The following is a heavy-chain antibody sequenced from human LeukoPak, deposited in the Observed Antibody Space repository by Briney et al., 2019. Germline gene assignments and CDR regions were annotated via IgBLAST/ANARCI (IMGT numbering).Heavy chain of an antibody. V-gene: IGHV4-59*08. CDR3: ARQNSYGNYYYYYGMDV. CDR2: IYYSGST. CDR1: GGSISSYY. D-gene: IGHD5-18*01. Sequence: SETLSLTCTVSGGSISSYYWSWIRQPPGKGLEWIGYIYYSGSTNYNPSLKSRVTISVDTSKNQFSLKLSSVTVADTAVYYCARQNSYGNYYYYYGMDVWGQGTTVTVSS. J-gene: IGHJ6*02.